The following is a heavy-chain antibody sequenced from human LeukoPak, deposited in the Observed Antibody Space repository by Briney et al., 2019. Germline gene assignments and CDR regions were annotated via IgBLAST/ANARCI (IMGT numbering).Heavy chain of an antibody. Sequence: GGSLRLSCAASGFTVSSNYMSWVRQAPGKGLEWVSVIYSGGSTYYADSVKGRFTISRDNSKNTLYLQMNSLRAEDTAVYYCARVYSYYYGSGTTPPYFDYWGQGTLVTVSS. V-gene: IGHV3-66*01. CDR3: ARVYSYYYGSGTTPPYFDY. D-gene: IGHD3-10*01. CDR2: IYSGGST. J-gene: IGHJ4*02. CDR1: GFTVSSNY.